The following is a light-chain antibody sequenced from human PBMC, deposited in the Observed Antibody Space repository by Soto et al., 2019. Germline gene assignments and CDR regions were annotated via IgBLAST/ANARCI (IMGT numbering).Light chain of an antibody. Sequence: EIVLTQSPGTLSVSPGERATLSCRASQSVGRNYLAWYQRKPGQAPRLLIYGASSRATGIPDRFSGSGSGTDFTLTISRLEPEDFAVYYCQQYASSPLTFGGGTNVETK. CDR1: QSVGRNY. CDR2: GAS. CDR3: QQYASSPLT. J-gene: IGKJ4*01. V-gene: IGKV3-20*01.